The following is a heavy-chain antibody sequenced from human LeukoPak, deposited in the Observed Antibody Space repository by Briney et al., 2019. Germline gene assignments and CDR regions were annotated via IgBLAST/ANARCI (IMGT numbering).Heavy chain of an antibody. D-gene: IGHD3-22*01. CDR1: GGSFSGYY. CDR2: INHSGST. Sequence: PSETLSLTCAVYGGSFSGYYWSWIRQPPGKGLEWIGEINHSGSTNYNPSLKSRVTISVDTSKNQFSLKLSSVTAADTAVYYCARVGITMIVVGPYYFDYWGQGTLVTVSS. V-gene: IGHV4-34*01. CDR3: ARVGITMIVVGPYYFDY. J-gene: IGHJ4*02.